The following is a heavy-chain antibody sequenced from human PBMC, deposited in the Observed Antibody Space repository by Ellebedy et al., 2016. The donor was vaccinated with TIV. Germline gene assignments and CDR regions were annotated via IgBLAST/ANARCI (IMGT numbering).Heavy chain of an antibody. J-gene: IGHJ4*02. D-gene: IGHD6-13*01. CDR3: AKLSGVLSWYADY. Sequence: PGGSLRLSCAASGFTFSNSAMSWVRQAPGKGLEWVSAMSVTFNKNYYIDSVKGRFTISRDNSKSTLYLQMNSLRADDTAIYYCAKLSGVLSWYADYWGLGTLVTVSS. CDR1: GFTFSNSA. V-gene: IGHV3-23*01. CDR2: MSVTFNKN.